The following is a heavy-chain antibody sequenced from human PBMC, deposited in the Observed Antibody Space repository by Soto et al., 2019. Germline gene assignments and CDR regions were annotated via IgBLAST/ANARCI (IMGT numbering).Heavy chain of an antibody. J-gene: IGHJ4*02. V-gene: IGHV3-30-3*01. Sequence: SLRLSCAASEFTFSSYAIHWVRQAPGKGLEWVTIISKDGNSKHYADSVKGRFTISRDNSKNTLFLQMNSLRAEDTAVYYCARDPQGSYCYIDYWGQGTPVTVSS. CDR2: ISKDGNSK. CDR1: EFTFSSYA. CDR3: ARDPQGSYCYIDY. D-gene: IGHD3-10*01.